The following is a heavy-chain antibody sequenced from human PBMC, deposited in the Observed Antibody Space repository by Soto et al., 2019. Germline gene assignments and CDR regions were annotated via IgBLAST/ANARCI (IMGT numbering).Heavy chain of an antibody. Sequence: PGESLKISCTGSGYSFTTYWITWVRQMPGKGLEWMGRIDPTDSYTNYSPSFQGHVTISADKSISTAYLQWSSLKASDTAMYYCARHNGMDVWGQGTTVTVSS. J-gene: IGHJ6*02. V-gene: IGHV5-10-1*01. CDR3: ARHNGMDV. CDR2: IDPTDSYT. CDR1: GYSFTTYW.